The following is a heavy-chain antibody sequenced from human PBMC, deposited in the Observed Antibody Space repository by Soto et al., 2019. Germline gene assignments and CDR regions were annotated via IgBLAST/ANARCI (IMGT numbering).Heavy chain of an antibody. CDR3: VKGSVGASRWLQSYFDY. V-gene: IGHV3-64D*06. J-gene: IGHJ4*02. CDR2: ISSNGGST. Sequence: PGGSLRLSCSASGFTFSSYAMHWARQAPGKGLEYVSAISSNGGSTYYADSVKGRFTISRDNSKNTLYLQMSSLRAEDTAVYYCVKGSVGASRWLQSYFDYWGQGTLVTVSS. CDR1: GFTFSSYA. D-gene: IGHD5-12*01.